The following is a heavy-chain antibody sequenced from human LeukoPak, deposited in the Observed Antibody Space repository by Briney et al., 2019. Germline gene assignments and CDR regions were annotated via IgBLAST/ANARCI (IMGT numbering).Heavy chain of an antibody. J-gene: IGHJ4*02. V-gene: IGHV3-48*04. CDR3: ARRRYNWNAIDY. Sequence: GRSLRLSCAASGFTFSSYGMHWVRQAPGKGLEWVSYISSSGSTIYYADSVKGRFTISRDNAKNSLYLQMNSLRAEDTAVYYCARRRYNWNAIDYWGQGTLVTVSS. CDR2: ISSSGSTI. D-gene: IGHD1-20*01. CDR1: GFTFSSYG.